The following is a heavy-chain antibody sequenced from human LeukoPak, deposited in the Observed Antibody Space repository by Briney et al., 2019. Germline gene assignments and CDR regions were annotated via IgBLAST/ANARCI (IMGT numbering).Heavy chain of an antibody. V-gene: IGHV3-53*01. CDR1: GFTVSSSY. CDR2: IYSGGST. D-gene: IGHD6-13*01. J-gene: IGHJ4*02. CDR3: ARDFPIAAAGTGTFDY. Sequence: PGGFLRLSCAASGFTVSSSYMSWVRQAPGKGLEWVSVIYSGGSTYYADSVKGRFTISRDNSKNTLYLQMNSLRAEDTAVYYCARDFPIAAAGTGTFDYWGQGTLVTVSS.